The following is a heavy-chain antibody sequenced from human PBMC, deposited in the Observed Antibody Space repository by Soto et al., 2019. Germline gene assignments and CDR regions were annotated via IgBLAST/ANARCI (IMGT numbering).Heavy chain of an antibody. D-gene: IGHD1-20*01. CDR2: IYWVDDE. CDR3: AHSRNRITEDAQVGDFDY. Sequence: QINLKESGPTLVKPTQTLTLTCSFSGFSLTTAGVGVGWVRQSPGEALEWLALIYWVDDEGYSPSLKTRLTITQDTSKNQVVLKMTNMAPVDTATYYCAHSRNRITEDAQVGDFDYWGQGTLVTVSS. CDR1: GFSLTTAGVG. V-gene: IGHV2-5*02. J-gene: IGHJ4*02.